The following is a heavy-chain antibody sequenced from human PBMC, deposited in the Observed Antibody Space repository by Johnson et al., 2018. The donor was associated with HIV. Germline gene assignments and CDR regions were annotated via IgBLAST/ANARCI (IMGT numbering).Heavy chain of an antibody. CDR2: ISSSGSI. Sequence: VQLVESGGGLVQPGRSLRLSCTASGFTLSNYGLHWVRQAPGKGLEWVSYISSSGSIGYADSVKGRFTISRDNSKNTLYLQMNSLRAEDTALYYCVREGGYCSGGSCYWAFDLWGQGTMVTVSS. CDR3: VREGGYCSGGSCYWAFDL. J-gene: IGHJ3*01. V-gene: IGHV3-48*01. CDR1: GFTLSNYG. D-gene: IGHD2-15*01.